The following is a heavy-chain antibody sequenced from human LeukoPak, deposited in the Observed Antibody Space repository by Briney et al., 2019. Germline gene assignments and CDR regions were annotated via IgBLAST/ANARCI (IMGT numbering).Heavy chain of an antibody. V-gene: IGHV3-66*01. CDR1: GFTFSTND. J-gene: IGHJ6*02. CDR2: IYSGGNT. Sequence: PGGSLRLSCAASGFTFSTNDMSWVRQAPGKGLEWVSVIYSGGNTYYSDSVKGRFTISRDNSKNTLFLQMNSLRAEDTAVYYCAKDLAHYGSVSYRVVLVHYYGMDVWGQGTTVSVSS. D-gene: IGHD3-10*01. CDR3: AKDLAHYGSVSYRVVLVHYYGMDV.